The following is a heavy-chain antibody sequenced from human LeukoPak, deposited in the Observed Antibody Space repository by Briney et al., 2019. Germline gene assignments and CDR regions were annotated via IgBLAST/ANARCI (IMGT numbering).Heavy chain of an antibody. V-gene: IGHV3-74*01. CDR3: ARVRGGSGRSYAADAFDI. CDR2: IYNDGSST. J-gene: IGHJ3*02. CDR1: GFTFSNYW. Sequence: GSLRLSFAASGFTFSNYWMHWVRQAPGKGLVWVSRIYNDGSSTSYADSVKGRFTISRDNAKSTLYLQMNSLRAEDTAVYYCARVRGGSGRSYAADAFDIWGQGTMVTVSS. D-gene: IGHD1-26*01.